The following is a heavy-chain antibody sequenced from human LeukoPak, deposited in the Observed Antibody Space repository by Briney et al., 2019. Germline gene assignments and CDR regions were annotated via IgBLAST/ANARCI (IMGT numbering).Heavy chain of an antibody. CDR2: ISGDGGRT. CDR3: TKDIGERGYSVH. Sequence: TGGSLRLSCAASGFIFGDYAMHWVRQAPGKGLEWVSLISGDGGRTYYADSVKGRFTISRDNSKNSLYLQMNGLRTEDTVLYYCTKDIGERGYSVHWGQGTLVTVSS. D-gene: IGHD5/OR15-5a*01. V-gene: IGHV3-43*02. J-gene: IGHJ4*02. CDR1: GFIFGDYA.